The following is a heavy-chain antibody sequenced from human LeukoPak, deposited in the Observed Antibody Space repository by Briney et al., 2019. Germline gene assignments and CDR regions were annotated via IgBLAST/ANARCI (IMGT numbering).Heavy chain of an antibody. Sequence: GASVKVSCKASGYTFTSYYMHWVRQAPGQGLEWMGIINPSGGSTSYAQKFQGRVTMTRDMSTSTVYMELSSLRSEDTAVYYCAREIAAGHYYMDVWGKGTTVTVSS. CDR2: INPSGGST. D-gene: IGHD6-13*01. J-gene: IGHJ6*03. V-gene: IGHV1-46*01. CDR1: GYTFTSYY. CDR3: AREIAAGHYYMDV.